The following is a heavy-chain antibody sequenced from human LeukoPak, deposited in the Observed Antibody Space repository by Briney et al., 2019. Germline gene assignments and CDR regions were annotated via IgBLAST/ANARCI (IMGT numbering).Heavy chain of an antibody. J-gene: IGHJ4*02. CDR2: MYISGST. Sequence: SETLSLTCTVSGGSIRSYYWSWIRQPAGKGLEWIGLMYISGSTNYNPSLKSRVTMSVDTSKNQFSLKLSSVSAADTAVYYCARTGGWSGNYFDYCGQGTLVTVSS. CDR1: GGSIRSYY. V-gene: IGHV4-4*07. CDR3: ARTGGWSGNYFDY. D-gene: IGHD6-19*01.